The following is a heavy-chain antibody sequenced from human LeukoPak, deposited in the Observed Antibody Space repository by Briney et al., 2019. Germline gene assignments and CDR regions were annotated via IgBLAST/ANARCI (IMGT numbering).Heavy chain of an antibody. CDR2: MNPNSGNT. CDR3: ASYGSGSLSPYYYYYGMDV. V-gene: IGHV1-8*01. J-gene: IGHJ6*02. CDR1: GYTFTSYD. Sequence: ASVKVSCKASGYTFTSYDINWVRQAAGQGLEWMGWMNPNSGNTGYAQKFQGRVTMTRNTSISTAYMELSSLRSEDTAVYYCASYGSGSLSPYYYYYGMDVWGQGTTVTVSS. D-gene: IGHD3-10*01.